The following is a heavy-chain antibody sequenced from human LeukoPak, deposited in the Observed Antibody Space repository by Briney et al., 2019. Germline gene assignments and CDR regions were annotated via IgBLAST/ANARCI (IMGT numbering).Heavy chain of an antibody. Sequence: TSETLSLTCTVSGGSISSYYWSWIRQPPGKGLEWIGEINHSGSTNYNPSLKSRVTISVDTSKKQFSLKLSSVTAADTAVYYCVTYYFDSSGPKKNYWGQGTLVTVSS. V-gene: IGHV4-34*01. J-gene: IGHJ4*02. D-gene: IGHD3-22*01. CDR2: INHSGST. CDR1: GGSISSYY. CDR3: VTYYFDSSGPKKNY.